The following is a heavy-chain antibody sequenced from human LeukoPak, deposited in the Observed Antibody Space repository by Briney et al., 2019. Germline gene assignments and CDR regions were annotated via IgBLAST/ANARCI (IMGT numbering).Heavy chain of an antibody. V-gene: IGHV3-33*01. J-gene: IGHJ3*01. D-gene: IGHD1-26*01. CDR2: IWYDGSNK. Sequence: GGSLRLSCAASRFTFSSHGMHWVRQAPGKGLEWVGDIWYDGSNKYYPASVSVRFTISTDNSNNTLYLQINSLIVEDTSVYYCARGAQVAATDAFDLWGQGTLVTVS. CDR3: ARGAQVAATDAFDL. CDR1: RFTFSSHG.